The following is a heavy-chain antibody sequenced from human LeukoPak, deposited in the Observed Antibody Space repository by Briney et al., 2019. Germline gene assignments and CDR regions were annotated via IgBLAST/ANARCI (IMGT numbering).Heavy chain of an antibody. CDR2: ISGSGGST. CDR3: AKWDGDLYYYYYMDV. J-gene: IGHJ6*03. CDR1: GSTFTFYA. V-gene: IGHV3-23*01. Sequence: GGSLRLSCAASGSTFTFYAMSWVRQAPGKGLEWVSVISGSGGSTYYADSVKGRFTISRDNSKNALYLQMDSLRAEDTAVYYCAKWDGDLYYYYYMDVWGKGTTVTVSS. D-gene: IGHD4-17*01.